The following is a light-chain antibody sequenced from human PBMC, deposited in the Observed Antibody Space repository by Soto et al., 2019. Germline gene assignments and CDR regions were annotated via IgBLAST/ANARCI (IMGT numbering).Light chain of an antibody. CDR3: QHYNDWPRWT. CDR1: QRVSSN. J-gene: IGKJ1*01. V-gene: IGKV3-15*01. CDR2: GAS. Sequence: VMTQSPVTLSLSPGERATLSCRASQRVSSNLAWYQQQPGQAPRLLIYGASTRATGIPARFSGSGSGTEFTLTISSLQSEDFAVYYCQHYNDWPRWTFGQGTKVDIK.